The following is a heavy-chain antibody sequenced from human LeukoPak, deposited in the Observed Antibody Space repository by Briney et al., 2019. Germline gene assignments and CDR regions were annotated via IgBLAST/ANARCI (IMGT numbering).Heavy chain of an antibody. J-gene: IGHJ6*03. Sequence: SETLSLTCTVSGGSISSGDYYWSWIRQPPGKGLEWIGYIYYSGSTYYNPSLKSRVTISVDTSKNQFSLKLSSVTAADTAAYYCAREKQLVESFYYYYYMDVWGKGTTVTVSS. CDR1: GGSISSGDYY. D-gene: IGHD6-6*01. V-gene: IGHV4-30-4*08. CDR2: IYYSGST. CDR3: AREKQLVESFYYYYYMDV.